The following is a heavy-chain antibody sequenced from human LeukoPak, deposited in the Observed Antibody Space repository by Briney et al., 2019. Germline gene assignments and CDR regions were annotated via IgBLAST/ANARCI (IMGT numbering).Heavy chain of an antibody. J-gene: IGHJ4*02. Sequence: SETLSLTCTVSGGSISSYYWSWIRQPAGKGLEWIGRVYTSGSTNYNPSLKSRVTMSVDTSKNQFSLRLTSVTAADTAVYYCARDRYYYDSSGYYWLFDYWGQGTLVTVSS. V-gene: IGHV4-4*07. D-gene: IGHD3-22*01. CDR2: VYTSGST. CDR1: GGSISSYY. CDR3: ARDRYYYDSSGYYWLFDY.